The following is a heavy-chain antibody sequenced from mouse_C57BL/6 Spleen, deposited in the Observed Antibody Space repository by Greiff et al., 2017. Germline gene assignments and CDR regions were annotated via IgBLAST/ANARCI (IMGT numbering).Heavy chain of an antibody. CDR1: GYAFSSSW. Sequence: LQESGPELVKPGASVKISCTASGYAFSSSWMNWVKQRPGKGLEWIGRIYPGDGDTNYTGKFKGKATLTADKSSSTAYMQLSSLTSEDSAVDFCARRYYGSSYWWFDVWGTGTTVTVSA. J-gene: IGHJ1*03. CDR3: ARRYYGSSYWWFDV. V-gene: IGHV1-82*01. D-gene: IGHD1-1*01. CDR2: IYPGDGDT.